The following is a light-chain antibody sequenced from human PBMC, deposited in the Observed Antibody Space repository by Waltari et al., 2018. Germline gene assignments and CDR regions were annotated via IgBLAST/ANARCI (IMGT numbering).Light chain of an antibody. CDR3: QTGGHGTWV. J-gene: IGLJ3*02. CDR2: VNSDGSH. V-gene: IGLV4-69*01. CDR1: SGHITNV. Sequence: QLELTQSPSASASLGASVKLTCTLSSGHITNVVAWHQQQPQKGPRYLMKVNSDGSHSGGDGIPDLFSGSSSGAERYLTISRLQSEDEADYYCQTGGHGTWVFGGGTKLTVL.